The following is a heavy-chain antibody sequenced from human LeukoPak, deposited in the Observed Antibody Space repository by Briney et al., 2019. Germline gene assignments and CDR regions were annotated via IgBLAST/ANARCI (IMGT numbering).Heavy chain of an antibody. J-gene: IGHJ6*02. CDR2: IYPGDSDT. V-gene: IGHV5-51*01. Sequence: GESLKISCKGSGYSFTSYWIGWVRQMPGKGLEWMGIIYPGDSDTRYSPSFQGQVTISADKSISTAHLQWSSLKASDTAMYYCARTGMVRGFLYYYYGMDVWGQGTTVTVSS. CDR3: ARTGMVRGFLYYYYGMDV. CDR1: GYSFTSYW. D-gene: IGHD3-10*01.